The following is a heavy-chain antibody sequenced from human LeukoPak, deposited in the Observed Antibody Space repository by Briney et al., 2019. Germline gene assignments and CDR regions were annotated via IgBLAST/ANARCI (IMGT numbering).Heavy chain of an antibody. CDR3: ARDGKDYDILTGYYPDAFDI. Sequence: KASETLSLTCTVSGGSISSGGYYWSWIRQHPGRGLEWIGYIYYSGSTNYNPSLKGRVTISVDTSKNQFSLKLSSVTAADTAVYYCARDGKDYDILTGYYPDAFDIWGQGTMVTVSS. J-gene: IGHJ3*02. CDR1: GGSISSGGYY. CDR2: IYYSGST. V-gene: IGHV4-61*08. D-gene: IGHD3-9*01.